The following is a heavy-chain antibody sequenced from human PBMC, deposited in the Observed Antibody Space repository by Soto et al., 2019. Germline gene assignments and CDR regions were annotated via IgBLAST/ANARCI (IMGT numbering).Heavy chain of an antibody. CDR2: IKTQVEGGTA. Sequence: LVESGGGLVKPGGSLRLSCAGSGFTFSYAWMNWVRQAPGKGLEWVGRIKTQVEGGTADYAVPVKGRFTISRDDSKNTLYLQASSLQVEDTAVYFCTTTHGDDDDDAFDVWGPGTLVTVS. CDR3: TTTHGDDDDDAFDV. CDR1: GFTFSYAW. D-gene: IGHD4-17*01. J-gene: IGHJ3*01. V-gene: IGHV3-15*07.